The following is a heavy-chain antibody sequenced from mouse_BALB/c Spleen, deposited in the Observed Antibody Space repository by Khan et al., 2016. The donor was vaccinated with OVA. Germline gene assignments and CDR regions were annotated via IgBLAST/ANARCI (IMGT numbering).Heavy chain of an antibody. D-gene: IGHD2-1*01. Sequence: EVQLEESGGGLVQPGGSMKLSCVASGFTFSNFWMNWVRQSPEKGLEWVAEIRLKSNNYATHYAESVKGRFTISRDDSKSSVYLQMNHLRAEDTGLYSFNRPCCFYSFFSFWAQGPLVTVSP. CDR3: NRPCCFYSFFSF. J-gene: IGHJ3*01. CDR2: IRLKSNNYAT. CDR1: GFTFSNFW. V-gene: IGHV6-6*02.